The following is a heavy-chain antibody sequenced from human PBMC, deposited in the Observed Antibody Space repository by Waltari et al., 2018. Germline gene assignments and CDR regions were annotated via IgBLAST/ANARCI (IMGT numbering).Heavy chain of an antibody. D-gene: IGHD2-2*01. CDR3: ARQDAMPDY. V-gene: IGHV4-38-2*01. J-gene: IGHJ4*02. CDR1: GYSISSGYY. CDR2: IYHSGST. Sequence: QVQLQESGPGLVKPSETLSLTCAVSGYSISSGYYWGWIRQPPGKGLEWIGSIYHSGSTYYNPSLKSRVTISVDTSKNQFSLKLSSVTAADTAVYYCARQDAMPDYWGQGTLVTVSS.